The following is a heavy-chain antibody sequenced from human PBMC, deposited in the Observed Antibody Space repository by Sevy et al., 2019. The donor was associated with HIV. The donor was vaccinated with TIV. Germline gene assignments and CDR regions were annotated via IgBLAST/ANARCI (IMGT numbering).Heavy chain of an antibody. CDR3: ARRTYYSDSTAYYFDY. J-gene: IGHJ4*02. Sequence: SETLSLTCTVSGYSISTGYYWGWIRQPPGKGLEWIGNIHQSWSTYYNPSLKSRITISVDTSKNQFSLNLISVTAADTAMYYCARRTYYSDSTAYYFDYWGQGTLVTVSS. D-gene: IGHD3-22*01. V-gene: IGHV4-38-2*02. CDR2: IHQSWST. CDR1: GYSISTGYY.